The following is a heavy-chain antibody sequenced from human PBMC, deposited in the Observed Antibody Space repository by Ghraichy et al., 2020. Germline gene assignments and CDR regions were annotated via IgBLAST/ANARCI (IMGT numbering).Heavy chain of an antibody. J-gene: IGHJ4*02. Sequence: GGSLRLFCEASGFIFSSYAMKWVRQAPGKGLESVSFISPSGTSIYYADSVKGRFTISRDNARNSLFLQMNSLRDEDTALYYCARRSCATTSCPVDYWGQGTLVTVSS. CDR1: GFIFSSYA. V-gene: IGHV3-48*02. CDR3: ARRSCATTSCPVDY. CDR2: ISPSGTSI. D-gene: IGHD2-2*01.